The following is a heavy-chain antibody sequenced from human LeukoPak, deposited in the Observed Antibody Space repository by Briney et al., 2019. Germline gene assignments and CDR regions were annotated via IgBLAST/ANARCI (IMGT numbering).Heavy chain of an antibody. Sequence: PSETLSLTCTVSGGSISSSSYYWGWIRQPPGKRLEWIGSIYYSGSTYYNPSLKSRVTISVDTSKNQFSLKLSSVTAADTAVYYCARPSFTDTDYVWGSYRSYYFDYWGQGTLVTVSS. CDR1: GGSISSSSYY. J-gene: IGHJ4*02. V-gene: IGHV4-39*01. CDR2: IYYSGST. CDR3: ARPSFTDTDYVWGSYRSYYFDY. D-gene: IGHD3-16*02.